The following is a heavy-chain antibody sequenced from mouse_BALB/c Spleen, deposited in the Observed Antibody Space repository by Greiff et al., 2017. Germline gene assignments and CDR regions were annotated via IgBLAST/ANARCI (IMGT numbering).Heavy chain of an antibody. V-gene: IGHV5-12-2*01. CDR3: ARDRDETSYYFDY. Sequence: EVKLVESGGGLVQPGGSLKLSCAASGFTFSSYTMSWVRQTPEKRLEWVAYISNGGGSTYYPDSVKGRFTISRDNAKNNLYLQMSSLKSEDTAMYYCARDRDETSYYFDYWGQGTTLTVSS. CDR2: ISNGGGST. CDR1: GFTFSSYT. J-gene: IGHJ2*01. D-gene: IGHD3-1*01.